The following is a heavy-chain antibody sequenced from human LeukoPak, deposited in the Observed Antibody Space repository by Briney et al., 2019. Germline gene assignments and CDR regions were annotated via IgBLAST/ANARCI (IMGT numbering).Heavy chain of an antibody. D-gene: IGHD3-9*01. V-gene: IGHV3-30*02. J-gene: IGHJ4*02. CDR2: IRYDGSNK. CDR1: GFTFSSYG. Sequence: PGGSLRLSCAESGFTFSSYGMQWVRQAPGKGLEWVAFIRYDGSNKYYADSVKGRFTISRDNSKNTLYLQMNSLRAEDTAVYYCAKELRYFDWLSPFDYWGQGTLVTVSS. CDR3: AKELRYFDWLSPFDY.